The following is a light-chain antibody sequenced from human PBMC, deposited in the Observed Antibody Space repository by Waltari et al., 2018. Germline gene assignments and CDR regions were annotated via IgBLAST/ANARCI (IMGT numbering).Light chain of an antibody. J-gene: IGKJ1*01. V-gene: IGKV1-5*01. CDR1: QTINGW. Sequence: DIQMTQSPSTLSASVGDRVTITWRASQTINGWLAWYQQKPGKAPGLLIHDASTLESGVPPRFSGSGSGTEFTLTISSVQPEDVATYYCQLYLLFWTFGQGTRVEIK. CDR2: DAS. CDR3: QLYLLFWT.